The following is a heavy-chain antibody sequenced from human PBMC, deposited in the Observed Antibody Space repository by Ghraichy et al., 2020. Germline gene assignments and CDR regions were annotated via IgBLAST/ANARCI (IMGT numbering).Heavy chain of an antibody. CDR3: ARDKSGTYSDYFDH. J-gene: IGHJ4*01. D-gene: IGHD1-26*01. V-gene: IGHV4-59*01. Sequence: ETLSLTCSVSGGSMSGYFWSWIRQSPWKGMEWIGFVDQSGSTTYNPSLKSRVTISLDTSNFQFSLDLGSVTAADTAVYYCARDKSGTYSDYFDHLGHGTQVTVSS. CDR1: GGSMSGYF. CDR2: VDQSGST.